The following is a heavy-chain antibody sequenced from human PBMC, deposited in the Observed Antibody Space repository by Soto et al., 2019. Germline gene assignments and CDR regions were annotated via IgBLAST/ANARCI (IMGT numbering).Heavy chain of an antibody. CDR2: ISPIFGTA. D-gene: IGHD2-15*01. CDR3: ARGEVDGARGMDV. Sequence: ASVKVSCKASGGTFSSYAISRVRQAPGKGLAWMGGISPIFGTANYAQRFQGRVTITADESTSTAYLQLSSLRSEDTAVYYCARGEVDGARGMDVWGQGTTVTVSS. CDR1: GGTFSSYA. J-gene: IGHJ6*02. V-gene: IGHV1-69*13.